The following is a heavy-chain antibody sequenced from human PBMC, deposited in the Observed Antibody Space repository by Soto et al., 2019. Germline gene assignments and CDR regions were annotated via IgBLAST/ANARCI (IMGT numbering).Heavy chain of an antibody. CDR2: IYYSGST. J-gene: IGHJ4*02. Sequence: PSETLSLTCTVSGGSISSYYWSWTRQPPGKGLEWIGYIYYSGSTNYNPSLKSRVTISVDTSKNQFSLKLSSVTAADTAVYYCARGRGSYYDSSGYYYYFDYWGQGTLVTVSS. V-gene: IGHV4-59*01. CDR1: GGSISSYY. D-gene: IGHD3-22*01. CDR3: ARGRGSYYDSSGYYYYFDY.